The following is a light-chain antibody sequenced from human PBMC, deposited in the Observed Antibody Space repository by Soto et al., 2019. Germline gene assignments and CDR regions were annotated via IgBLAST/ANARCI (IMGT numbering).Light chain of an antibody. CDR2: AAS. CDR1: QGISNY. CDR3: QKYNSALRT. J-gene: IGKJ3*01. Sequence: DIQMTQSPSSLSASVGDRVTITCRASQGISNYLAWYQQKPGKVPKLLIYAASTLQSGVPSRFSGSGSGTDFTLTIRSLQPEDVATYCCQKYNSALRTFGPGTKVDIK. V-gene: IGKV1-27*01.